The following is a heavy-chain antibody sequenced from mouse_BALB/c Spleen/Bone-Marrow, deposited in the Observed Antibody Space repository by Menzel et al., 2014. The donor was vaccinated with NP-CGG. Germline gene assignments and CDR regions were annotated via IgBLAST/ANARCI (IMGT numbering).Heavy chain of an antibody. CDR3: ARYIGGITLDC. J-gene: IGHJ2*01. D-gene: IGHD1-1*01. CDR2: IRDKANGYTT. V-gene: IGHV7-3*02. CDR1: GFTFTDYY. Sequence: EVKLMESGGGLVQPGGSLRLSCATSGFTFTDYYMNWVRQPPGKALEWLGFIRDKANGYTTEFSASVQGRFTISRDNSQSILYLQMNTLRAEDSATYYCARYIGGITLDCWGQGTTLTVSS.